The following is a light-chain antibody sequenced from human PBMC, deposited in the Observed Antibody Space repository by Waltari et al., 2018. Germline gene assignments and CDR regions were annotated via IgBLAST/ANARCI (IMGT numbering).Light chain of an antibody. Sequence: DIQMTQSPSTLSASIGDRVAITCRASQSINNWLAWYQQKPGKAPKLLIYMASTLESGVPSRFSGSGSGTEFTLTISSLQPDDSATYYCQQYNSYSGFTFGPGTKVDIK. CDR2: MAS. V-gene: IGKV1-5*03. J-gene: IGKJ3*01. CDR3: QQYNSYSGFT. CDR1: QSINNW.